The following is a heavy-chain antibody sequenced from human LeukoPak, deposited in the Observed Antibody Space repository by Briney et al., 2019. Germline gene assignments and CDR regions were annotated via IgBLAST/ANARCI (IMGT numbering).Heavy chain of an antibody. D-gene: IGHD4-17*01. Sequence: SETLSLTCTVSGGSISSYYWSWIRQPPGKGLEWIGEINHSGSTNFNPSLKSRVTILVDASKNQFSLKLNSVTAADTAVYYCATIINGEDDYWGQGTLVTVSS. CDR2: INHSGST. J-gene: IGHJ4*02. CDR1: GGSISSYY. V-gene: IGHV4-34*01. CDR3: ATIINGEDDY.